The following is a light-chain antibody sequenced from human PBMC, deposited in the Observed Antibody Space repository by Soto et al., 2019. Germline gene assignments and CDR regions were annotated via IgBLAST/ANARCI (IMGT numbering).Light chain of an antibody. V-gene: IGKV3-20*01. J-gene: IGKJ1*01. CDR1: QRVCRNY. CDR2: AAS. CDR3: RHYVNSQWT. Sequence: EIVLTQSPDTLSFSPGERTTLSCRPRQRVCRNYLEWFQQKTGQAPRLLIYAASSRATGIPNRFSGGASATDFTLTISRLEPEDFAVYYCRHYVNSQWTFGQGTKVEIK.